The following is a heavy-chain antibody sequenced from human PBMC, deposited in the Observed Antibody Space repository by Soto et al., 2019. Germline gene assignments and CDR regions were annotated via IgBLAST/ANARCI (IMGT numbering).Heavy chain of an antibody. J-gene: IGHJ4*02. Sequence: EVQLVESGGGLVQPGESLRLSCAASGFTFSSYWMHWIRQAPGKGLVWVSRVSSDGSSTVYATSVKGRLTISRDNAKNTLYLQMNSLSDEGTAVYYCVRGLPNYSSFDSWGQGTLVTVSS. CDR1: GFTFSSYW. CDR2: VSSDGSST. D-gene: IGHD4-4*01. CDR3: VRGLPNYSSFDS. V-gene: IGHV3-74*01.